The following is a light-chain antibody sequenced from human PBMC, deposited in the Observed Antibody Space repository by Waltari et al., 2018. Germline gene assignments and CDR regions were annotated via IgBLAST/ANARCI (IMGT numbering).Light chain of an antibody. J-gene: IGKJ1*01. Sequence: DIQMTQSPNSLPASVGDRVTVTCRASQGVMTNLNWFQQKPGKAPKLLIYGTSHLQVGVPSRCSGSGSGTEFALTISSLQPEDFATYYCQQSHSTPRTFGLGTKVEIK. CDR2: GTS. V-gene: IGKV1-39*01. CDR3: QQSHSTPRT. CDR1: QGVMTN.